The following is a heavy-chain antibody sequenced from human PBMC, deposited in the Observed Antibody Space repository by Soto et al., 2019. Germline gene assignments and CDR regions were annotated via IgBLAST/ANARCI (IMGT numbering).Heavy chain of an antibody. D-gene: IGHD2-8*02. CDR3: ARDKITGLFDY. Sequence: QVQLQQWGAGLLKPSETLSLTCAVYGGSFSGYYWTWIRQLPGTGLEWIGEINHSGSTNYNPSLKSRVTISVDTFKHQFSLKLTSVTAADTAVYYGARDKITGLFDYWGQGTLVTVSS. CDR1: GGSFSGYY. J-gene: IGHJ4*02. V-gene: IGHV4-34*01. CDR2: INHSGST.